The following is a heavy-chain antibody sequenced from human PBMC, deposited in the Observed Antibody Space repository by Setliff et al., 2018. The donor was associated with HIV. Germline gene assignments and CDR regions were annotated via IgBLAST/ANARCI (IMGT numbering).Heavy chain of an antibody. D-gene: IGHD1-7*01. V-gene: IGHV1-2*02. CDR1: GYTFTDYF. J-gene: IGHJ4*02. CDR2: INPKSGAT. Sequence: ASVKVSCKTSGYTFTDYFIHWVRQAPGQGLEWMGWINPKSGATNFAQKFQVRVTMTRDTSINTAYMEVNRLRSDDTAIYYCARAYSANYRGGGHFDYWGQGTLFTVSS. CDR3: ARAYSANYRGGGHFDY.